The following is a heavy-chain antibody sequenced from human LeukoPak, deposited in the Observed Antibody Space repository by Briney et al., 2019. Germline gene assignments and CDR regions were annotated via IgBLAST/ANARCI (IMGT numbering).Heavy chain of an antibody. CDR2: ISAYNGNT. CDR3: ARDAVAVAGTKGYGMDV. CDR1: GYTFTSYG. V-gene: IGHV1-18*01. J-gene: IGHJ6*02. D-gene: IGHD6-19*01. Sequence: ASVKVSCKASGYTFTSYGISWVRQAPGQGLEWMGWISAYNGNTNYAQKLQGRVTMTTDTSTSTAYMELRSLRSDDTAVYYCARDAVAVAGTKGYGMDVWGQGTTVTVSS.